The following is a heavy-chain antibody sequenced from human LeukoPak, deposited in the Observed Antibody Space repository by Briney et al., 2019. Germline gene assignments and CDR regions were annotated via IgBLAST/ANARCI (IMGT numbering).Heavy chain of an antibody. Sequence: GGSLRLSCAASGFTFSSYWMSWVRQAPGKGLERVANIKQDGSEKYYVDSVKGRFTISRDNAKNSLYLQMNSLRAEDTAVYYCARRCSGGSCYPRAEYFQHWGQGTLVTVSS. J-gene: IGHJ1*01. CDR3: ARRCSGGSCYPRAEYFQH. CDR1: GFTFSSYW. CDR2: IKQDGSEK. V-gene: IGHV3-7*03. D-gene: IGHD2-15*01.